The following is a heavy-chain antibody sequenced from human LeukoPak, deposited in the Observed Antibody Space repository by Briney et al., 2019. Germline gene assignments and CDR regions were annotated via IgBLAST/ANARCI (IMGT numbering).Heavy chain of an antibody. Sequence: TGGSLRLSCAASGFTFSSYAVSWVRQAPGRGLEWVSSISSGSGYIYYADSVKGRFTISRDNAKNSLYLQMNSLRAEDTAVYYCARDSGSYYAFDYWGQGTLVTVSS. V-gene: IGHV3-21*01. J-gene: IGHJ4*02. CDR1: GFTFSSYA. CDR2: ISSGSGYI. D-gene: IGHD1-26*01. CDR3: ARDSGSYYAFDY.